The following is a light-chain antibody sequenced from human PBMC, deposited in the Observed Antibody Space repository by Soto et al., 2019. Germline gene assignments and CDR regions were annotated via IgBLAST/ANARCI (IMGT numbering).Light chain of an antibody. J-gene: IGLJ1*01. CDR2: DVS. V-gene: IGLV2-11*01. CDR3: GSYAGSYTHV. Sequence: QSALTQPHSVSGSPGQSVTISCTGTSSDVGGYNYVSWYQHHPGKAPKLIIYDVSERPSGVPDRFSGSKSGNPGNTASLTISGLQAEDEADYYCGSYAGSYTHVFGSGTKVTVL. CDR1: SSDVGGYNY.